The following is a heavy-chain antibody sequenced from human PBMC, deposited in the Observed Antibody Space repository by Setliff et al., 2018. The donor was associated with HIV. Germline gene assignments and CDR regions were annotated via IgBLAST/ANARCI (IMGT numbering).Heavy chain of an antibody. V-gene: IGHV3-23*01. D-gene: IGHD5-18*01. CDR3: ASIELAAMVPVDY. J-gene: IGHJ4*02. CDR2: ISGCGSGSRT. CDR1: GSTFNFFA. Sequence: GGSLRLSCTAPGSTFNFFAVSWVRQAPGKGLEWISGISGCGSGSRTDYADSVKGRFTISRDNAKNSLFLQMNSLRAEDTAVYYCASIELAAMVPVDYWGQGTLVTVSS.